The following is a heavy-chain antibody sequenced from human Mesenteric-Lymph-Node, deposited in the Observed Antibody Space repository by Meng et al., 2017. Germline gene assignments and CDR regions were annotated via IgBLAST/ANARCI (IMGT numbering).Heavy chain of an antibody. CDR1: GYTVTINY. V-gene: IGHV1-2*02. CDR2: INPNTGVT. J-gene: IGHJ2*01. CDR3: VRENWYYDL. Sequence: ASVKVSCKASGYTVTINYMHWVRQAPGQGLEWMAWINPNTGVTKYAQQFQDRVTVTRDTSISTVYMEMSSMRSDDTAVYYCVRENWYYDLWGRGTLVTVSS.